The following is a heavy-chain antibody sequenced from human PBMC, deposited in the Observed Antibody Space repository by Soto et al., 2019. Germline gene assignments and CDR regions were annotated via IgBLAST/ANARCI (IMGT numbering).Heavy chain of an antibody. J-gene: IGHJ6*03. CDR2: ISGSGGST. CDR1: GFTFSSYA. CDR3: AKLPEGKWLVADYYMDV. D-gene: IGHD6-19*01. V-gene: IGHV3-23*01. Sequence: EVQLLESGGGLVQPGGSLRLSCAASGFTFSSYAMSWVRQAPGKGLEWVSAISGSGGSTYYADSVKGRFTISRDNSKNTLYLQMNSLRAEDTAVYYCAKLPEGKWLVADYYMDVWGKGTTVTVSS.